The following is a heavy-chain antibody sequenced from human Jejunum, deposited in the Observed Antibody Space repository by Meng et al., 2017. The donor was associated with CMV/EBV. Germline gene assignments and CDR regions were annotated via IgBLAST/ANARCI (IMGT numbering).Heavy chain of an antibody. CDR3: AKDTLRGPGGPFDS. D-gene: IGHD3-16*01. V-gene: IGHV3-23*01. Sequence: SGFAFSNYALSWVRQAPGKGLGWVAAISGSANSTYYTDSVKGRFTISRDNSKNTLYLEMNSLRAEDTAQYYCAKDTLRGPGGPFDSWGQGTLVTVSS. J-gene: IGHJ4*02. CDR2: ISGSANST. CDR1: GFAFSNYA.